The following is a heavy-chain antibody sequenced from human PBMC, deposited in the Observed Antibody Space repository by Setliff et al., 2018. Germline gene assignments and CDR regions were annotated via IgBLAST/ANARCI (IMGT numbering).Heavy chain of an antibody. J-gene: IGHJ4*02. CDR2: INPLSTAT. CDR1: GYTFTDYY. D-gene: IGHD5-12*01. V-gene: IGHV1-2*02. Sequence: ASVKVSCKASGYTFTDYYIHWVRQAPGQGLEWMGWINPLSTATKYAQRFQDRVAMTRDTSMNTAYMELMGLTSDDTALYYCARVARKSRPLSYFDKWGQGTQVTVSS. CDR3: ARVARKSRPLSYFDK.